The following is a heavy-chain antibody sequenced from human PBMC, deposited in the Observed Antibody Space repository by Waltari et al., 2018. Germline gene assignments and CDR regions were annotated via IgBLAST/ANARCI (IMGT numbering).Heavy chain of an antibody. CDR1: GFTFSRYA. J-gene: IGHJ4*02. V-gene: IGHV3-30*01. CDR2: ISYDGSNK. CDR3: ARGRLGSSSSFFSY. D-gene: IGHD6-6*01. Sequence: QVQLVESGGGVVQPGRSLRPSCAASGFTFSRYAMHWVRQAPGKGLEWVAVISYDGSNKYYADSVKGRFTISRDNSKNTLYLQMNSLRAEDTAVYYCARGRLGSSSSFFSYWGQGTLVTVSS.